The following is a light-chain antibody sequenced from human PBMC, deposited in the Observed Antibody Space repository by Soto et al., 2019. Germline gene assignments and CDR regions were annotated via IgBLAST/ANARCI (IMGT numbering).Light chain of an antibody. CDR2: EVN. Sequence: QSVLTQPPSASGSPGQSVTISCTGTSSDVGGFNYVSWYQHHPGKAPKLMIYEVNKRPSGVPDRFSGSKSGNTASLTVSGLQAEDEADYYCSSYTSSSTLVFGTGTKLTVL. CDR3: SSYTSSSTLV. J-gene: IGLJ1*01. CDR1: SSDVGGFNY. V-gene: IGLV2-8*01.